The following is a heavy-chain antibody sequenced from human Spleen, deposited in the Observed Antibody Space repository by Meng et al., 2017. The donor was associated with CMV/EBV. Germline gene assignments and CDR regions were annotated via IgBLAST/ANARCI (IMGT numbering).Heavy chain of an antibody. V-gene: IGHV3-23*01. D-gene: IGHD1-1*01. J-gene: IGHJ6*02. CDR2: ISGSGASI. CDR3: VRELQPYYYSGMDV. Sequence: GESLKISCGASGFTFNHYAMSWVRQAPGKGLEWVSAISGSGASINYADSVRGRFTISRDNSKNTLSLQISSPRAEDTAVYYCVRELQPYYYSGMDVWGQGTTVTVSS. CDR1: GFTFNHYA.